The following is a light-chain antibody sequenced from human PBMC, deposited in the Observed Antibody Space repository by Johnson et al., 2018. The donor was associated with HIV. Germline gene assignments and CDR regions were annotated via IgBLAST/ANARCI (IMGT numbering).Light chain of an antibody. CDR2: ENN. Sequence: QSVLTQPPSVSAAPGQKVTISCSGSTSSIGNNYVSWYQHLPGTAPKLLIYENNKRPSGIPARFSGSQSGTSATLGITGLQTGDEANYYCGTWDGGLSIYVFGTGSGVTV. CDR1: TSSIGNNY. J-gene: IGLJ1*01. CDR3: GTWDGGLSIYV. V-gene: IGLV1-51*02.